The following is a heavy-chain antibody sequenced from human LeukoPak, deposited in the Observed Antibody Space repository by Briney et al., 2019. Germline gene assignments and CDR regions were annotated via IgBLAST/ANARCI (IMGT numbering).Heavy chain of an antibody. CDR1: GFTFSSYA. CDR2: ISGSGGST. D-gene: IGHD1-1*01. CDR3: ARTSWNYNYYYYMDV. V-gene: IGHV3-23*01. Sequence: PGGSLRLSCAASGFTFSSYAMSWVRQAPGKGLEWVSAISGSGGSTYYADSVKGRFTISRDNSKNTLYLQMNSLRAEDTAVYYCARTSWNYNYYYYMDVWGKGTTVTVSS. J-gene: IGHJ6*03.